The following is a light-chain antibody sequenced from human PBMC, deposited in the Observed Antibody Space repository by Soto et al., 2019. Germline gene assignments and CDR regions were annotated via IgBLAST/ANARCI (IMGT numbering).Light chain of an antibody. V-gene: IGKV1-33*01. J-gene: IGKJ2*01. CDR2: DTT. CDR1: QGLTNF. CDR3: QQYVNLPYT. Sequence: DIQMTQSPTSLAASVGDRVTITCQASQGLTNFLNWYQQKPGEAPKLLIYDTTTLEEGVPSRFSGGGSGTDFTFTINGLQPEDAAIYSCQQYVNLPYTVGQGTKLEIK.